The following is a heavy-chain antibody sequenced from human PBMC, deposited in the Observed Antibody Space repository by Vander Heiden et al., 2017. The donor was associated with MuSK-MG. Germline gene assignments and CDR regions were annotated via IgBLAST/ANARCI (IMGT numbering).Heavy chain of an antibody. J-gene: IGHJ3*01. V-gene: IGHV4-30-4*08. CDR1: RGSIGTGDFS. CDR3: ARAGHYDSSGASYRAAFHF. Sequence: QVQLVESGPGLVKPSQTLSLTCALSRGSIGTGDFSWSWIRQSPGKGLVWLGYIYYTGETSYRPSLESRLNMSIDTSKNHFSLQLRSVTAADTAVYYCARAGHYDSSGASYRAAFHFWGQGTTVTVSS. CDR2: IYYTGET. D-gene: IGHD3-22*01.